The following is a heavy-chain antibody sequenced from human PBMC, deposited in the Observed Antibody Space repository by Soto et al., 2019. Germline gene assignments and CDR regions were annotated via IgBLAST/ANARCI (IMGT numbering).Heavy chain of an antibody. Sequence: QVQLQESGPGLVKPSQTLSLMCTVSGGSISSGGYYWSWIRQLPGKGLEWIGNIYYSGSTYYNPSLKSRVTISVDTSKNQFSLKLSSVTAADTAVYYCARAMTTVTPYSFDYWGQGTLVTVSS. CDR3: ARAMTTVTPYSFDY. CDR1: GGSISSGGYY. CDR2: IYYSGST. V-gene: IGHV4-31*03. D-gene: IGHD4-17*01. J-gene: IGHJ4*02.